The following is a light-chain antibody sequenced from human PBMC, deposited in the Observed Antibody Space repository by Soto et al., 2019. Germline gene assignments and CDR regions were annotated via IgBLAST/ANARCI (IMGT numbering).Light chain of an antibody. CDR1: NIGRKG. V-gene: IGLV3-21*02. CDR2: EDS. CDR3: QVWDGRSDHVV. J-gene: IGLJ2*01. Sequence: SYELTQPPSVPVAPGQTARITCGGNNIGRKGVHWYQQKPGQAPVLVVYEDSDRPSGIPERFSGSNSGNMATLTISRVEAGDEDDYYCQVWDGRSDHVVFGGGTQLTVL.